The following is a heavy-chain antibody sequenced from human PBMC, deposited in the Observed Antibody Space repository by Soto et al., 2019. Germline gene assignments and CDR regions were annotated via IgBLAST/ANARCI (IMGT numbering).Heavy chain of an antibody. CDR3: ARVVKAGDYGDYGRYYFDY. D-gene: IGHD4-17*01. J-gene: IGHJ4*01. CDR2: ISAYCGNT. V-gene: IGHV1-18*04. Sequence: ASVKVSCKASGYTFTYYEITWVRQAPGQGLEWMGWISAYCGNTNYAQKLQGRLTMTADTSTNTAYMELRSLRSDDTAVYYCARVVKAGDYGDYGRYYFDYWGHGTLVTVSS. CDR1: GYTFTYYE.